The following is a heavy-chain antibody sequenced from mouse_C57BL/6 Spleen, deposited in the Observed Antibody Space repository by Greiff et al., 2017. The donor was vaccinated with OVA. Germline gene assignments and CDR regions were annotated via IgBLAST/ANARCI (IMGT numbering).Heavy chain of an antibody. J-gene: IGHJ3*01. V-gene: IGHV1-59*01. Sequence: QVQLQQPGAELVRPGTSVKLSCKASGYTFTSYWMHWVKQRPGQGLEWIGVIDPSDSYTNYNQKFKGKATLTVDTSSSTAYMQLSSLTSEDSAVYYCARPPPYYSNGGWFAYWGQGTLVTVSA. D-gene: IGHD2-5*01. CDR2: IDPSDSYT. CDR3: ARPPPYYSNGGWFAY. CDR1: GYTFTSYW.